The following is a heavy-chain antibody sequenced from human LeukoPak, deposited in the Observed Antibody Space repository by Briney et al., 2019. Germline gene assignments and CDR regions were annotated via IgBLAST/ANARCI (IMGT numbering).Heavy chain of an antibody. CDR3: ARVPAAREPIDY. Sequence: SETLSLTCTVSGGSISSHYWSWIRQPPGKGLEWIGYIYYSGSTNYNPSLKSRVTISVDTSKNQFSLKLSSVTAADTAVYYCARVPAAREPIDYWGQGTLVTVSS. V-gene: IGHV4-59*11. D-gene: IGHD2-2*01. CDR1: GGSISSHY. J-gene: IGHJ4*02. CDR2: IYYSGST.